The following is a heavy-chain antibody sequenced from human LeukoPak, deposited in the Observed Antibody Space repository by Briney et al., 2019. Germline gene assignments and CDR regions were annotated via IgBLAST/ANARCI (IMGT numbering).Heavy chain of an antibody. J-gene: IGHJ6*03. CDR3: ARALSGYYYGSGLYMDV. CDR2: IYTSGST. Sequence: SETLSLTCTVSGGSISSYYWSWIRQPAGKGLEWIGRIYTSGSTNYNPSLKSRVTISVDTSKNQFSLKLSSVTAADTAVYYCARALSGYYYGSGLYMDVWGKGTTVTVSS. CDR1: GGSISSYY. V-gene: IGHV4-4*07. D-gene: IGHD3-10*01.